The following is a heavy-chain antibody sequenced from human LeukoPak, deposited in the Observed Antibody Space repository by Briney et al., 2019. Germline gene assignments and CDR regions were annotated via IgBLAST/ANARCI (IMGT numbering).Heavy chain of an antibody. V-gene: IGHV7-4-1*02. D-gene: IGHD1-26*01. CDR2: INTNTGNP. J-gene: IGHJ4*02. CDR1: GYTFTSYA. CDR3: TTGFRVGATSRFDY. Sequence: ASVKVSCKASGYTFTSYAMNWVRQAPGQGLEWMGWINTNTGNPTYAQGFTGRFVFSLDTSVSTAYLQISSLKAEDTAVYYCTTGFRVGATSRFDYWGQGTLVTVSS.